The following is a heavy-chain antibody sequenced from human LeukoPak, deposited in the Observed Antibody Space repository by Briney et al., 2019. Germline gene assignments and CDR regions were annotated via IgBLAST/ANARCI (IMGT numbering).Heavy chain of an antibody. CDR1: GGTLSSYA. CDR3: ATSYGGLTYFDY. V-gene: IGHV1-69*13. Sequence: GASVKVSCKASGGTLSSYAISWVRQAPGQGLEWMGGIIPIFGTANYAQKFQGRVTITADESTSTAYMELSSLRSEDTAVYYCATSYGGLTYFDYWGQGTLVTVSS. D-gene: IGHD4-23*01. J-gene: IGHJ4*02. CDR2: IIPIFGTA.